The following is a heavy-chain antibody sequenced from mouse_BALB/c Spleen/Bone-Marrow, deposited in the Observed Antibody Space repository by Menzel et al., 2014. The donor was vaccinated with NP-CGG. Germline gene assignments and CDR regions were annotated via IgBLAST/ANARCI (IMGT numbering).Heavy chain of an antibody. J-gene: IGHJ3*01. CDR1: GYFFTTYW. V-gene: IGHV1-61*01. D-gene: IGHD2-1*01. CDR3: AREKVYYGISWFAY. CDR2: IHPSDSET. Sequence: VQLQQSGTEVVRPGASVKLSCKASGYFFTTYWMNWVKQRPGQGLEWIGMIHPSDSETRLNQKFKDKATLTVDKSSSTAYMQLNSPTSEDSAVYYCAREKVYYGISWFAYWGQGTLVTVSA.